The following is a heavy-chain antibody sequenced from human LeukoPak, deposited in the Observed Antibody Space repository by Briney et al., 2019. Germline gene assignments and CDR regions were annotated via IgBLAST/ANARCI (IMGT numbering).Heavy chain of an antibody. CDR1: GFIFSSYW. CDR3: ARSRFCTSGGCYYDH. J-gene: IGHJ4*02. Sequence: PGGSLRLSCAASGFIFSSYWMHWVRQAPGEVLVWVSGIKTDGVSANYVDSVKGRLTISRDNAKSTLFLQMNSLRAEDTAVYYCARSRFCTSGGCYYDHWGQGVLVTVSS. V-gene: IGHV3-74*01. D-gene: IGHD2-8*01. CDR2: IKTDGVSA.